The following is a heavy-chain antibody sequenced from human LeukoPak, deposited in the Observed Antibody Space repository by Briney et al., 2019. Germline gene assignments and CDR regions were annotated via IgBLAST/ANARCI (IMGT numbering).Heavy chain of an antibody. CDR1: GDSVSTNSAS. Sequence: SQTLSLTCAISGDSVSTNSASWNWIRQSPSRGLEWLGRTYYMSRWYNDYAVSVKSRITIIPDTSKNQLSLQLNSVTPEDTAVYYCARGGQGDGYSADEAFDFWGQGTMVTVSS. D-gene: IGHD5-24*01. CDR2: TYYMSRWYN. J-gene: IGHJ3*01. V-gene: IGHV6-1*01. CDR3: ARGGQGDGYSADEAFDF.